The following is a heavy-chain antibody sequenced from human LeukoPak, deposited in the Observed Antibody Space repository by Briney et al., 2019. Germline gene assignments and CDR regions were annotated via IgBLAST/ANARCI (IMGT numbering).Heavy chain of an antibody. CDR1: GGSISTYY. CDR2: IYYSGST. Sequence: SETLSLTCTVSGGSISTYYWRWIRQPPGKGLEYIGYIYYSGSTNYNPSLKSRVTISLDTAKNQFSLKLSSVTAADTAVYYCARGNYVYYYGMDVWGQGTTVTVSS. J-gene: IGHJ6*02. CDR3: ARGNYVYYYGMDV. D-gene: IGHD4-11*01. V-gene: IGHV4-59*01.